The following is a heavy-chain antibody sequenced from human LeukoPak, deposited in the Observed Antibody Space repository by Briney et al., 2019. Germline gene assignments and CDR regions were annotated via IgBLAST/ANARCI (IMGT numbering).Heavy chain of an antibody. CDR1: GFTFSSYW. J-gene: IGHJ4*02. V-gene: IGHV3-74*01. CDR3: AKDLEVRYSSGWYISPVDY. CDR2: INSDGSST. Sequence: GGSLGLSCAASGFTFSSYWMHWVRQAPGKGLVWVSRINSDGSSTSYADSVKGRFTISRDNAKNTLYLQMNSLRAEDTAVYYCAKDLEVRYSSGWYISPVDYWGQGTLVTVSS. D-gene: IGHD6-19*01.